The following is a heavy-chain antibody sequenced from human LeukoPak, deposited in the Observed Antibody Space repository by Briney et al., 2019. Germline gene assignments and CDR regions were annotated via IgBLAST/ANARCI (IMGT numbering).Heavy chain of an antibody. CDR3: ARHSETILGSVDY. CDR1: GYSISSSYY. J-gene: IGHJ4*02. CDR2: IYHSGST. D-gene: IGHD3-3*01. Sequence: PSETLSLTCAVSGYSISSSYYWGWIRQPPGKGLEWIGSIYHSGSTHYSPSLKSRVTISIDTSKNQYSLKLSSVTAADTAVYYCARHSETILGSVDYWGQGTLVTVSS. V-gene: IGHV4-38-2*01.